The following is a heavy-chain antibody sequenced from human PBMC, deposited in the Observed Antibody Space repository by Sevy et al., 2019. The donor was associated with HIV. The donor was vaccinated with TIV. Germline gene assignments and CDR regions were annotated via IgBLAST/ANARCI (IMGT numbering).Heavy chain of an antibody. J-gene: IGHJ4*02. CDR2: MKAGNGNT. D-gene: IGHD3-10*01. Sequence: ASVKVSCKASGYTFPSYAMHWVRQAPGQRLEWMGWMKAGNGNTKYSQKFQGRVTITRDTSASTAYMELSSLRSEDTAVYYCARGLWFRELFDYWGQGTLVTVSS. V-gene: IGHV1-3*01. CDR1: GYTFPSYA. CDR3: ARGLWFRELFDY.